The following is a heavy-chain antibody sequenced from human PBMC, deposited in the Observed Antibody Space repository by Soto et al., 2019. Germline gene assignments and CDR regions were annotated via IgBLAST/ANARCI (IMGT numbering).Heavy chain of an antibody. CDR1: GGSLSSYY. V-gene: IGHV4-59*01. D-gene: IGHD7-27*01. CDR2: IYYSGST. CDR3: ARGWGGYFQH. J-gene: IGHJ1*01. Sequence: QVQLQESGPGLVKPSETLSLTCTVSGGSLSSYYWSWIRQPPGKGLEWIGYIYYSGSTNYNPSLKSRATISVDTSKNQFSLKLSSVTAADTAVYYCARGWGGYFQHWGQGTLVTVSS.